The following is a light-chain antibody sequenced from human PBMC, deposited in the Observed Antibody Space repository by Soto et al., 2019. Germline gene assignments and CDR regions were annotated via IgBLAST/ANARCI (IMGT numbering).Light chain of an antibody. CDR2: DVR. CDR3: SSYTTSGALV. Sequence: QSAVTQPASVSGSPGQSITISCTGTSSDVGGYNYVSWYQQHPDKAPKLLIFDVRSRPSGISNRFSGSKSGNTASLTISGLQAADGADYYCSSYTTSGALVFGGGTKLTV. J-gene: IGLJ3*02. V-gene: IGLV2-14*03. CDR1: SSDVGGYNY.